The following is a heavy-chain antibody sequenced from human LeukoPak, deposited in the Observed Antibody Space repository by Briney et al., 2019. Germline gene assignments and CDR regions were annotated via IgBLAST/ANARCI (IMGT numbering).Heavy chain of an antibody. CDR3: ARGVREYDLWSGYYKGGNFDY. CDR1: GGSISSYY. J-gene: IGHJ4*02. CDR2: IYYSGST. Sequence: SETLSLTCTVSGGSISSYYWSWIRQPPGKGLEWIGYIYYSGSTNYNPSLKSRVTISVDTSKNQFSLKLSSVTAADTAVYYCARGVREYDLWSGYYKGGNFDYWGQGTLVTVSS. D-gene: IGHD3-3*01. V-gene: IGHV4-59*01.